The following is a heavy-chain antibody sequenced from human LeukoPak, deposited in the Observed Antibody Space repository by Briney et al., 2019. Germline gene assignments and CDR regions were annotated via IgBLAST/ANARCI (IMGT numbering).Heavy chain of an antibody. J-gene: IGHJ4*02. CDR2: VDPEDGET. D-gene: IGHD5-24*01. V-gene: IGHV1-69-2*01. CDR1: GCTFTDYY. Sequence: ASVKVSCKVSGCTFTDYYMHWVQQAPGKGLEWMGLVDPEDGETIYAEKFQGRVTMTADTSTDTAYMELSSLRSEDTAVYYCATGDGYNPPFDYWGQGTPVTVSS. CDR3: ATGDGYNPPFDY.